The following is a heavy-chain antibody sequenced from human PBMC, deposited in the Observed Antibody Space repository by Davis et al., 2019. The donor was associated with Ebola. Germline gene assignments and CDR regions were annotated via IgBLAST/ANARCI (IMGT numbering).Heavy chain of an antibody. Sequence: ASVKVSCKTSGGSFSSYGISWARQAPGHGLEWMGWISFNGNTNYAQKLQGRVTMTRDTSTSTAYMELRSLTSDDTAVYFCASTVAAGTHYYFDYWGQGTLVTVSS. V-gene: IGHV1-18*01. J-gene: IGHJ4*02. D-gene: IGHD6-25*01. CDR3: ASTVAAGTHYYFDY. CDR1: GGSFSSYG. CDR2: ISFNGNT.